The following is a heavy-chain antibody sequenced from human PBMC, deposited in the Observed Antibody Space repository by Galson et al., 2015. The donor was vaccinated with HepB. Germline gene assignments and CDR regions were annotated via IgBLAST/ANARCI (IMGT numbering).Heavy chain of an antibody. CDR2: IKQDGSEN. CDR1: GFTFSSYW. D-gene: IGHD3-3*01. CDR3: ARQALLVPHYYYYYYMDV. V-gene: IGHV3-7*03. Sequence: SLRLSCAASGFTFSSYWMSWVRQAPGKGLEWVANIKQDGSENYYVDSVKGRFTISRDYAKNSLYLQMNSLRAEDTAVYYCARQALLVPHYYYYYYMDVWGKGTTVTVSS. J-gene: IGHJ6*03.